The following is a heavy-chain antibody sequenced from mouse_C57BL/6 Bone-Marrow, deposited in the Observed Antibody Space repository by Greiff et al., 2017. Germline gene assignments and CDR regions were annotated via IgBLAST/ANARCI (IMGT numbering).Heavy chain of an antibody. J-gene: IGHJ3*01. D-gene: IGHD2-3*01. CDR2: ISYSGST. CDR3: ARGWLFAY. CDR1: GYSITSDY. Sequence: DVKLVESGPGLAKPSQTLSLTCSVTGYSITSDYWNWIRKFPGNKLEYMGYISYSGSTYYNPSLNSRISIIRDTSKDQYYLQLNSATAEDTATYSCARGWLFAYWGQGTLVTVSA. V-gene: IGHV3-8*01.